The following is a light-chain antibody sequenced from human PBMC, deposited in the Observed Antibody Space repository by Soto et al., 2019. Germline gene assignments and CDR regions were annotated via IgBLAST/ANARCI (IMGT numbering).Light chain of an antibody. Sequence: EIVLTQSPGTLSLSPGERATLSCRASQSVRNVYLAWYQQKPGQAPRLLIYDASNRATGIPDRFRGSGSGTDFTLTINRLEPEDFSVYYCQQSGSSPRTFGQRTKLEIK. V-gene: IGKV3-20*01. CDR3: QQSGSSPRT. J-gene: IGKJ2*01. CDR1: QSVRNVY. CDR2: DAS.